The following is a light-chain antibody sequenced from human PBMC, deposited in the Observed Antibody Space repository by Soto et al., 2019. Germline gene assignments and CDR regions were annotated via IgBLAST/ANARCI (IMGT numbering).Light chain of an antibody. J-gene: IGKJ4*01. CDR1: QSVGSA. CDR2: AAS. CDR3: QQYQNWAPLT. Sequence: EIAMTQSPATLSVSPGETATLSCRASQSVGSAVAWYQHKPGQAPRLLIVAASIRATGVPGRFTGGGSWTEFTLTSSSLQSEDFAVYYCQQYQNWAPLTFSGGTTVEIK. V-gene: IGKV3-15*01.